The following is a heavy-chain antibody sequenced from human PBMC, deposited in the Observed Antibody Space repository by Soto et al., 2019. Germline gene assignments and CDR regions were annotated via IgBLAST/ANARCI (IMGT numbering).Heavy chain of an antibody. Sequence: QVQLQESGPGLVKPSQTLSLTCTVSGGSISSGGYYWSWIRQHPGKGLEWIGYIYYSGSPYYNPSLKGRVNISVDTSKNQFSLKLSSVTAADTAVYYCARDRWGTYYYYGMDVWGQGTTVTVSS. CDR3: ARDRWGTYYYYGMDV. D-gene: IGHD7-27*01. CDR2: IYYSGSP. CDR1: GGSISSGGYY. V-gene: IGHV4-31*03. J-gene: IGHJ6*02.